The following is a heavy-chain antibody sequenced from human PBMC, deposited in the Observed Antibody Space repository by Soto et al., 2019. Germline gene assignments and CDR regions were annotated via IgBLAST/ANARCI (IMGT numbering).Heavy chain of an antibody. CDR2: ITPILGTP. Sequence: VQLVQSGAEMKKPGSSVKVSCKTSGGAFSNFAVSWVRQAPGQGLEWVGGITPILGTPSYAQKFQGRVTITADVSTTSAYMEITSLTSEDTALYYCVRGGTGSRGGYWCQGTLGTVSS. CDR3: VRGGTGSRGGY. J-gene: IGHJ4*02. CDR1: GGAFSNFA. D-gene: IGHD3-10*01. V-gene: IGHV1-69*01.